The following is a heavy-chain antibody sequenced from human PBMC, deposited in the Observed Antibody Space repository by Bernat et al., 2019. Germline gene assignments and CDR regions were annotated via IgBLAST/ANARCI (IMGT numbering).Heavy chain of an antibody. J-gene: IGHJ4*02. CDR3: TGSRMVNNIDY. V-gene: IGHV3-66*01. CDR2: IYDDGRT. Sequence: EVQLVDSGGGLVQPGESLRLSCAASGFIVSSNYMSWVRRTPGNGLEWVAIIYDDGRTFYLDSLKDRFSISRDNSKNILYLQINSLRAEDTAMYHCTGSRMVNNIDYWGQGTLVTVSS. D-gene: IGHD5-18*01. CDR1: GFIVSSNY.